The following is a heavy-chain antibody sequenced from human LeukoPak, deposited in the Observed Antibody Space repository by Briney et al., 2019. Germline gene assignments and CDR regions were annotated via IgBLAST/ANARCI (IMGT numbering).Heavy chain of an antibody. J-gene: IGHJ4*02. Sequence: PGGSLRLSCAASGFTFDDYAMHWVRQAPGKGLEWVSGISWNSGSIGYADSVKGRFTISRDNAKNSLYLQMNNLRAEDTAVYYCARGGSGEYYFDYWGQGTLVTVSS. V-gene: IGHV3-9*01. CDR3: ARGGSGEYYFDY. CDR1: GFTFDDYA. CDR2: ISWNSGSI. D-gene: IGHD3-16*01.